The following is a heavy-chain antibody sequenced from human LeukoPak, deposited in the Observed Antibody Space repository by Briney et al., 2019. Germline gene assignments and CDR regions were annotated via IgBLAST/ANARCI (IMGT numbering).Heavy chain of an antibody. CDR3: ARSNDFWSGYSPYYFDY. V-gene: IGHV1-2*04. CDR2: INPNSGGT. J-gene: IGHJ4*02. Sequence: ASVKVSCKASGYTFTGYYMHWVRQAPGQGLEWMGWINPNSGGTNYAQKFQGWVTMTRDTSISTAYMELSRLRSDDTAVYYCARSNDFWSGYSPYYFDYWGQGTLVTVSS. D-gene: IGHD3-3*01. CDR1: GYTFTGYY.